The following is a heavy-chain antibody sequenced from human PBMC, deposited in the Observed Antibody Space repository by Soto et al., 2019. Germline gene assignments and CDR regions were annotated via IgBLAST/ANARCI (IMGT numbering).Heavy chain of an antibody. CDR2: INHSGST. CDR1: GGSFIGYY. D-gene: IGHD6-6*01. Sequence: KPSETLSLTCAVYGGSFIGYYWIWIRQPPGKGLEWIGEINHSGSTNYNPSLKSRVTISVYTSKNQFSLKLSSVTAADTAVYYCGKQSSPNYYYYGMDVWGQGSTVTGS. V-gene: IGHV4-34*01. J-gene: IGHJ6*02. CDR3: GKQSSPNYYYYGMDV.